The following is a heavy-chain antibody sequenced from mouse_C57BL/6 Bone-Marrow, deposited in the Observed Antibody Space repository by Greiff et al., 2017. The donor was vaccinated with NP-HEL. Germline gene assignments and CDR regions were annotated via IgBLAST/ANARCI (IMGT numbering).Heavy chain of an antibody. CDR3: ANGYYVGFAY. CDR2: IYPRSGNT. J-gene: IGHJ3*01. CDR1: GYTFTSYG. D-gene: IGHD2-3*01. V-gene: IGHV1-81*01. Sequence: QVQLQQSGAELERPGASVKLSCKASGYTFTSYGISWVKQRTGQGLEWIGEIYPRSGNTYYNEKFKGKATLTADKSSSTAYMELRSLTSEDSAVYFCANGYYVGFAYWGQGTLVTVSA.